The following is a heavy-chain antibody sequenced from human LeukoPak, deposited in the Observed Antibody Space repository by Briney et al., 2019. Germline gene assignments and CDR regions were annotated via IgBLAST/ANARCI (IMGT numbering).Heavy chain of an antibody. J-gene: IGHJ4*02. D-gene: IGHD6-13*01. CDR3: ARAGGSSWYIPLGY. V-gene: IGHV4-38-2*02. Sequence: SETLSLTCTVSGYSISSGYYWGWIRQPPGKGLEWIGSIYHSGSTYYNPSLKSRVTISVDTSKNQFSLKLSSVTAADTAVYYCARAGGSSWYIPLGYWGQGTLVTVSS. CDR1: GYSISSGYY. CDR2: IYHSGST.